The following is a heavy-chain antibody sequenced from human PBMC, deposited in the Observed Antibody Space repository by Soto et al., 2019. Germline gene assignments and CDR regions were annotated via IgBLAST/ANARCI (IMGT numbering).Heavy chain of an antibody. V-gene: IGHV3-23*01. D-gene: IGHD3-3*01. CDR2: ISGSGGST. CDR1: GFTFSSYA. J-gene: IGHJ4*02. Sequence: GGSLRLSCAASGFTFSSYAMSWVRQAPGKGLEWVSAISGSGGSTYYADSVKGRFTISRDNSKNTLYLQMNSLRAEDTAVYYCAKDPEEDFWSGYFQPLDYWGQGTLVTVS. CDR3: AKDPEEDFWSGYFQPLDY.